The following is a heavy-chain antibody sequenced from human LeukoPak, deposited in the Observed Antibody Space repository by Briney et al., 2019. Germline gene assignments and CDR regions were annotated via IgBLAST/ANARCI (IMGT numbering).Heavy chain of an antibody. CDR2: IYYSGST. J-gene: IGHJ4*02. CDR1: GGSFSGYY. V-gene: IGHV4-59*01. Sequence: SETLSLTCAVYGGSFSGYYWSWIRQPPGKGLEWIGYIYYSGSTNYNPSLKSRVTISVDTSKNQFSLKLSSVTAADTAVYYCARAEYYDFWSGYYTVYFDYWGQGTLVTVSS. CDR3: ARAEYYDFWSGYYTVYFDY. D-gene: IGHD3-3*01.